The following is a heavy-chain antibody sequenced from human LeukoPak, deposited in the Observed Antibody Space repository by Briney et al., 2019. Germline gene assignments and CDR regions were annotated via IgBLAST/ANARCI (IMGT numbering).Heavy chain of an antibody. CDR1: GGSISSYY. CDR3: ARSGAYYGSGSYYNDYYYYGMDV. CDR2: IYTSGST. D-gene: IGHD3-10*01. V-gene: IGHV4-4*07. J-gene: IGHJ6*02. Sequence: SETLSLTCTVSGGSISSYYWSWIRQPAGKGLEWIGRIYTSGSTNYNPSLKSRVTMSVDTSKNQFSLKLSSVTAADTAVYYCARSGAYYGSGSYYNDYYYYGMDVWGQGTTVTVSS.